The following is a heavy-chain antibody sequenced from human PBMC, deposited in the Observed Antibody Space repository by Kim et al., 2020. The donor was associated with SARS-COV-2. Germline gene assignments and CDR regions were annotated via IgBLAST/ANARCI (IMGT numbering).Heavy chain of an antibody. D-gene: IGHD2-15*01. V-gene: IGHV4-39*07. Sequence: YNPSLKSRVAISVDTSKNQFSLKRSSVTAADTAVYYCASDSGGWSGLFDYWGQGTLVTVSS. J-gene: IGHJ4*02. CDR3: ASDSGGWSGLFDY.